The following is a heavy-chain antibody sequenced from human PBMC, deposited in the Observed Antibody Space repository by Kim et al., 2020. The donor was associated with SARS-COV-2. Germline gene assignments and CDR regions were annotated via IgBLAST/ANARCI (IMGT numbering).Heavy chain of an antibody. Sequence: SETLSLTCTVSGGSISSGGYYWSWIRQHPGKGLEWIGYIYYSGSTYYNPSLKSRVTISVDTSKNQFSLKLSSVTAADTAVYYCARDSITTGYSSSWYPTIYGMDVWGQGTTVTVSS. D-gene: IGHD6-13*01. V-gene: IGHV4-31*03. CDR1: GGSISSGGYY. CDR2: IYYSGST. J-gene: IGHJ6*02. CDR3: ARDSITTGYSSSWYPTIYGMDV.